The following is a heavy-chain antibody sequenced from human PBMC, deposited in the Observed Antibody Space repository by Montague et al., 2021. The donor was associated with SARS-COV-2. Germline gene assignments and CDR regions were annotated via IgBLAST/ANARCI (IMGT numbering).Heavy chain of an antibody. Sequence: SLRLSCAASGFTFSNYGIHWVRRAPGKGLEWVAVISYDGSNKYYADSVKGRFTISRDNSKNTLYLQMNSLRTEDTAVYYCAKELWIKIAAPEYFDYWGQGTLVTVSS. CDR1: GFTFSNYG. CDR3: AKELWIKIAAPEYFDY. CDR2: ISYDGSNK. D-gene: IGHD6-25*01. V-gene: IGHV3-30*18. J-gene: IGHJ4*02.